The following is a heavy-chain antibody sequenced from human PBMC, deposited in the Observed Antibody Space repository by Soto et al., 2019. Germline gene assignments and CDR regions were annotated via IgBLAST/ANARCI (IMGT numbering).Heavy chain of an antibody. D-gene: IGHD3-22*01. CDR1: GGSISSSSYY. CDR2: IYYSGST. J-gene: IGHJ4*02. CDR3: ARHSGYYYVFGGDY. Sequence: PSETLSLTCTVSGGSISSSSYYWGWIRQPPGKGLEWIGSIYYSGSTYYNPSLKSRVTISVDTSKNQFSLKLSSVTAADTAVYYCARHSGYYYVFGGDYWGQGTLVTVSS. V-gene: IGHV4-39*01.